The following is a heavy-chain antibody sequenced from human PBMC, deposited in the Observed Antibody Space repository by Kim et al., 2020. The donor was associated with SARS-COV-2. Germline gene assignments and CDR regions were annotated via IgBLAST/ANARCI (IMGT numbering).Heavy chain of an antibody. Sequence: GGSLRLSCAASGFTFSSYSMNWVRQAPGKGLEWVSSISSSSSYIYYADSVKGRFTISRDNAKNSLYLQMNSLRAEDTAVYYCARDMSYDYVWGSYRSTVDYWGQGTLVTVSS. V-gene: IGHV3-21*01. CDR2: ISSSSSYI. D-gene: IGHD3-16*02. CDR3: ARDMSYDYVWGSYRSTVDY. J-gene: IGHJ4*02. CDR1: GFTFSSYS.